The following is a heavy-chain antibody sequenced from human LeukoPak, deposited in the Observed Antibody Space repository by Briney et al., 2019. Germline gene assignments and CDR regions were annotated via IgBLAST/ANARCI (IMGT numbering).Heavy chain of an antibody. CDR1: GYTFTSYY. V-gene: IGHV1-46*01. J-gene: IGHJ4*02. CDR2: INPSGGST. CDR3: ARDRSGIVGAPNRHFDY. D-gene: IGHD1-26*01. Sequence: ASVKVSCKASGYTFTSYYMHWVRQAPGQGLEWMGIINPSGGSTSYAQKFQGRVTMTRDTSTSTVYMELSSLRSEDTAVYHCARDRSGIVGAPNRHFDYWGQGTLVTVSS.